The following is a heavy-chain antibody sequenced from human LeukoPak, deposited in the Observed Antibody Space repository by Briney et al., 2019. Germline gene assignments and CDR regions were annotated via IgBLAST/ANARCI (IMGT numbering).Heavy chain of an antibody. D-gene: IGHD1-26*01. V-gene: IGHV1-18*01. Sequence: ASVKVSCKASNYTFTSYPISWVRQAPGQGLEWMGWISAYNGNTNYAQKLQGRVTMTTDTSTSTAYMELRSLRSDDTAVYYCARERRGGSYFTEKRLDYWGQGTTVTVSS. CDR1: NYTFTSYP. J-gene: IGHJ4*03. CDR3: ARERRGGSYFTEKRLDY. CDR2: ISAYNGNT.